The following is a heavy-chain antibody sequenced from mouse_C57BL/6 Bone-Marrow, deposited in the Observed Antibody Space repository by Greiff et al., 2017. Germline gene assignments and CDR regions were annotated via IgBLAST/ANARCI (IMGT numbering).Heavy chain of an antibody. J-gene: IGHJ2*01. Sequence: EVQLQQSGPELVKPGASVKISCKASGYTFTDYYMNWVKQSHGKSLEWIGDINPNNGGTSYNQKFKDKATLTVDKSSSTAYMELRSLTSEDSAVYYWARRGAFYYSNSYFDYWGQGTTLTVSS. CDR1: GYTFTDYY. CDR2: INPNNGGT. V-gene: IGHV1-26*01. CDR3: ARRGAFYYSNSYFDY. D-gene: IGHD2-5*01.